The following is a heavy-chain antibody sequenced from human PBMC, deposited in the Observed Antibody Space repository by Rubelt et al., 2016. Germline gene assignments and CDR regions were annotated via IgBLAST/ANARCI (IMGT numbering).Heavy chain of an antibody. CDR3: ARVITSSGWYEDY. Sequence: QVPGKGLVWVSRINSDGSSTSYVDSVKGRFTNSRDNAKNSLYLQMNSLRDEDTAVYYCARVITSSGWYEDYWGQGTLVTVSS. D-gene: IGHD6-19*01. V-gene: IGHV3-74*01. CDR2: INSDGSST. J-gene: IGHJ4*02.